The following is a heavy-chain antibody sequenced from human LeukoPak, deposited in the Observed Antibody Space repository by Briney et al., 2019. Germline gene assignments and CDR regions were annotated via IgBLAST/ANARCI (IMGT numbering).Heavy chain of an antibody. D-gene: IGHD2-2*01. CDR1: GYSISSGYY. Sequence: SETLSLTCAVSGYSISSGYYWGWIRQPPGEGLEWIGSIYHSGSTYYNPSFKSRVTISVDTSKNQFSLKLSSVTAADTAVYYCARDLGSSDYWGQGTLVTVSS. J-gene: IGHJ4*02. CDR3: ARDLGSSDY. CDR2: IYHSGST. V-gene: IGHV4-38-2*02.